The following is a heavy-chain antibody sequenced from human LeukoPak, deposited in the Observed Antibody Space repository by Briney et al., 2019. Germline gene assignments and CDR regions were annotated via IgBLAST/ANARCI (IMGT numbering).Heavy chain of an antibody. CDR2: ISSSSSYI. D-gene: IGHD2-15*01. V-gene: IGHV3-21*01. J-gene: IGHJ4*02. Sequence: PGGSLRLSCAASGFTFSSYGMHWVRQAPGKGLEWVSSISSSSSYIYYADSVKGRFTISRDNAKDSLYLQMDSLRAEDTAVYYCAKFSRAADSYWGQGTLVTVSS. CDR3: AKFSRAADSY. CDR1: GFTFSSYG.